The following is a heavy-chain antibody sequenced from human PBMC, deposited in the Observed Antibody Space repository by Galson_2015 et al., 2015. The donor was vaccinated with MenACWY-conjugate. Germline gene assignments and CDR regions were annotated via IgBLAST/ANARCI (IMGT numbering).Heavy chain of an antibody. CDR1: GSTFTNYA. CDR2: INVGSGNT. D-gene: IGHD5-18*01. V-gene: IGHV1-3*01. CDR3: ARAHLRYSYDYFDP. J-gene: IGHJ5*02. Sequence: SVKVSCKASGSTFTNYALHWMRQAPGQRLEWMGWINVGSGNTRSSQKFQGRVTITTDTSASTAYMELSSLRSEDTAVYYCARAHLRYSYDYFDPSGQGTLVTVSS.